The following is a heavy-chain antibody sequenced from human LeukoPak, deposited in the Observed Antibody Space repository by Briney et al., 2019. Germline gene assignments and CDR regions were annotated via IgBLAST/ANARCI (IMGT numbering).Heavy chain of an antibody. CDR1: GFTFSDHY. J-gene: IGHJ4*02. CDR2: ISFSHHT. Sequence: KTGGSLRLSCAASGFTFSDHYMSWIRQAPGKGLEWISYISFSHHTNYADSVKGRFTISRDDARNSLFLQMNSLRAEDTAVYYRARGHSSVSSESKGYDHWGQGTLVTVSS. D-gene: IGHD6-19*01. CDR3: ARGHSSVSSESKGYDH. V-gene: IGHV3-11*06.